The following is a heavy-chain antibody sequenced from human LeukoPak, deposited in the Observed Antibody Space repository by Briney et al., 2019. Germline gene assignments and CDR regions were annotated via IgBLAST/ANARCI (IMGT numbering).Heavy chain of an antibody. D-gene: IGHD1-26*01. Sequence: GASVKVSCKASGGTFSSYAISWVRQAPGQGLEWMGGIIPIFGTANYAQKFQGRVTITTDESTSTAYMELSSLRSEDTAVYYCARGGAALSHYFDYWGQGTLVTVSS. CDR2: IIPIFGTA. V-gene: IGHV1-69*05. J-gene: IGHJ4*02. CDR1: GGTFSSYA. CDR3: ARGGAALSHYFDY.